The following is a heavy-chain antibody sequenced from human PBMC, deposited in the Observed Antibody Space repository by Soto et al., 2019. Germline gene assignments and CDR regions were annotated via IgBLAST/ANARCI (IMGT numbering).Heavy chain of an antibody. Sequence: GGSLRLSCAASGFTFSTYGMQWVRQAPGKGLEWVAVISHDGKVKYYADSVKGRFTLSRDNSENTLYLQMNSLRAEDTAVYYCARLWFGAEDYWGQGTLVTVSS. D-gene: IGHD3-10*01. J-gene: IGHJ4*02. CDR1: GFTFSTYG. CDR3: ARLWFGAEDY. V-gene: IGHV3-30*03. CDR2: ISHDGKVK.